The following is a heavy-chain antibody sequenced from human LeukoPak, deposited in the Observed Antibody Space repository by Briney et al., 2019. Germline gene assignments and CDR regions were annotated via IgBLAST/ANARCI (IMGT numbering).Heavy chain of an antibody. V-gene: IGHV4-4*07. CDR3: ARQTLRGYPSYGMDV. CDR1: GGSISSYY. CDR2: IYTSGSA. D-gene: IGHD4-17*01. Sequence: SETLSLTCTVSGGSISSYYWSWIRQPAGKGLEWIGRIYTSGSANYNPSLKSRVTMSVDTSKNQFSLKLSSVTAADTAVYYCARQTLRGYPSYGMDVWGQGTTVTVSS. J-gene: IGHJ6*02.